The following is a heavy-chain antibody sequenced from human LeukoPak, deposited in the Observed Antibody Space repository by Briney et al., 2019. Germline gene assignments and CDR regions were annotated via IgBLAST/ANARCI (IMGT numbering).Heavy chain of an antibody. V-gene: IGHV3-23*01. D-gene: IGHD6-13*01. Sequence: PGGSLRLSCAASGFSFSSYAMSWVRQAPGKGLEWVSAISGSGGSTYYVDSVKGRFTISRDTSKNTLYLQMNSLRAEDTAVYYCAKEGAAAGTTPSDYWGQGTLVTVSS. CDR3: AKEGAAAGTTPSDY. CDR2: ISGSGGST. J-gene: IGHJ4*02. CDR1: GFSFSSYA.